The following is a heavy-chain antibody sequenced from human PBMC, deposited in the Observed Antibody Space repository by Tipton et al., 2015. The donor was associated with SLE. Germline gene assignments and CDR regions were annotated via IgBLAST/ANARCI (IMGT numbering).Heavy chain of an antibody. CDR2: INHSGST. CDR1: GGSFSGYY. J-gene: IGHJ4*02. Sequence: TLSLTCAVYGGSFSGYYWSWIRQPPGKGLEWIGEINHSGSTNYNPSLKSRVTISVDTSKNQFSLKLSSVTAADTAVYYCARQAVPTAAAGYWGQGSLVTVSS. V-gene: IGHV4-34*01. CDR3: ARQAVPTAAAGY. D-gene: IGHD2-2*01.